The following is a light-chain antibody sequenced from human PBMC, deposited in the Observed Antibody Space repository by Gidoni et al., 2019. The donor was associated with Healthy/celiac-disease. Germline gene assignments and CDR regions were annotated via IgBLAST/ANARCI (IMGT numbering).Light chain of an antibody. J-gene: IGKJ4*01. V-gene: IGKV3-11*01. Sequence: ELVLTPSPATLSLSPGERATLSCRASQSVSSYLAWSQQKPGQAPRLLIYDASNRATGIPARFSGSGSGTDFTLTIISLEPEDFAVYYCQQRSNWPLTFGGGTKVEIK. CDR2: DAS. CDR1: QSVSSY. CDR3: QQRSNWPLT.